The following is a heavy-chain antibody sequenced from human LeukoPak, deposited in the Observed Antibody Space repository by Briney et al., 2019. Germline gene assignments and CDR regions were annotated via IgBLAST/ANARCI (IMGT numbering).Heavy chain of an antibody. D-gene: IGHD6-19*01. V-gene: IGHV3-7*01. Sequence: QAGGSLRLSCAASGFTFSSYWMSWVRQAPGKGLEWVANIKQDGSEKYYVDSVKGRFTISRDNAKNSLYLQMNSLRAEDTAVYYCARGGGVAGTGGRHDAFDIWGQGTMVTVSS. CDR1: GFTFSSYW. J-gene: IGHJ3*02. CDR2: IKQDGSEK. CDR3: ARGGGVAGTGGRHDAFDI.